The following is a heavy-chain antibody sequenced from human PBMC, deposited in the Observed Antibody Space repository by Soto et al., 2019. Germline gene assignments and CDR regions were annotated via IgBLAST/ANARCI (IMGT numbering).Heavy chain of an antibody. V-gene: IGHV3-74*02. J-gene: IGHJ4*02. CDR2: ISGGGGT. D-gene: IGHD6-19*01. Sequence: VQLVESGGGLVQPGGSLRLSCAASGFDFSTYWMHWVRQAPGKGLVWVSRISGGGGTTYADSVEGRFTISRDNANNIVYLQMNSLTEEDTAMYYCIRASGVAGTGEYFWGQGTLVTVSS. CDR1: GFDFSTYW. CDR3: IRASGVAGTGEYF.